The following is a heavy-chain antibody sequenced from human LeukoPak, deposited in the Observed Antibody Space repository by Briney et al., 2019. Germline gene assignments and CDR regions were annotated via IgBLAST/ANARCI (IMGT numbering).Heavy chain of an antibody. V-gene: IGHV4-61*02. D-gene: IGHD2-2*01. CDR1: GGSISSGSYY. J-gene: IGHJ4*02. CDR2: IYTSGST. CDR3: ARELYCSSTSCNAFDY. Sequence: SETLSLTCTVSGGSISSGSYYWSWIRQPAGKGLEWIGRIYTSGSTNYNPSLKSRVTMSVDTSKNQFSLKLSSVTAADTAVYYCARELYCSSTSCNAFDYWGQGTLVTVSS.